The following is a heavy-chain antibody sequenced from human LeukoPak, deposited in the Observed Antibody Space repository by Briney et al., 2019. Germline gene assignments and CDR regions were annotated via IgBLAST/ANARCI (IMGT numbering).Heavy chain of an antibody. CDR2: ISGDGGST. D-gene: IGHD3-9*01. V-gene: IGHV3-43*02. CDR3: AKDMTGGLLGSNFDY. CDR1: GFIFDDYA. J-gene: IGHJ4*02. Sequence: GGSLRLSCAASGFIFDDYAMHWVGQAAGKGPEWVSLISGDGGSTYYADSVSGRFTISRHNSKNSLYLQMNSLRTEDTALYYCAKDMTGGLLGSNFDYWGQGTLVTVSS.